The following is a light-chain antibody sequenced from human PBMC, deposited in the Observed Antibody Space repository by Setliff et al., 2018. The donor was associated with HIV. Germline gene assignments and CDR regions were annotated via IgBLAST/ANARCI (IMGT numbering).Light chain of an antibody. V-gene: IGLV2-14*01. CDR2: EVS. J-gene: IGLJ1*01. Sequence: QSELTQPAFVSGSPGQSITISCTGTSSDVGGYNYVSWYQQHPGKAPKLMIYEVSNRPSGISNRFSGSKSGNTASLTISGLQAEDEADYYCSSYTSRNTLVFGTGTKVTVL. CDR3: SSYTSRNTLV. CDR1: SSDVGGYNY.